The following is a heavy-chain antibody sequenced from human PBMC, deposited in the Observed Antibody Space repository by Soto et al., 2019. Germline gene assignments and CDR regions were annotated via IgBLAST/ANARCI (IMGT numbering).Heavy chain of an antibody. V-gene: IGHV3-15*01. CDR2: IRATRDGGAA. Sequence: GGSLRLSCAASGFTVTNAWMTWIRQAPGKGLEWIGRIRATRDGGAADYAASVKGRFIISRDDSKNTLYLQMNSLTTEDTALYYCNTWVPRGGKFLDCWGQGTLVTVSS. CDR3: NTWVPRGGKFLDC. CDR1: GFTVTNAW. D-gene: IGHD3-16*01. J-gene: IGHJ4*02.